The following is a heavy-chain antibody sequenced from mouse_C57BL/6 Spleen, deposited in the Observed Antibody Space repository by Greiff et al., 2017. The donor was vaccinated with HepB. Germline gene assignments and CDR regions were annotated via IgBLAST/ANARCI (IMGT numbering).Heavy chain of an antibody. J-gene: IGHJ3*01. D-gene: IGHD1-1*01. CDR3: ARGLRYPSWFAY. V-gene: IGHV5-17*01. Sequence: EVHLVESGGGLVKPGGSLKLSCAASGFTFSDYGMHWVSQAQEKGLEWVAYISSGSSTIYYADTVKGRFTISRANAKNTLFLLMTSLRSEDTAMYYCARGLRYPSWFAYWGQGTLVTVSA. CDR2: ISSGSSTI. CDR1: GFTFSDYG.